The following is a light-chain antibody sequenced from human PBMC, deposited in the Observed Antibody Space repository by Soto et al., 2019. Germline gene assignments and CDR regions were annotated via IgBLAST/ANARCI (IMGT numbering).Light chain of an antibody. CDR2: AAS. CDR1: QSVSSSY. CDR3: QQYGGSPMYT. Sequence: EIVLTQSPGTLSLSPGERVTLSCRASQSVSSSYLAWYQQKPGQAPRLLIYAASSRATGIPDRFSGSGSGTDFTLTISRLEPEDFAVYYCQQYGGSPMYTFGQGTKLEIK. J-gene: IGKJ2*01. V-gene: IGKV3-20*01.